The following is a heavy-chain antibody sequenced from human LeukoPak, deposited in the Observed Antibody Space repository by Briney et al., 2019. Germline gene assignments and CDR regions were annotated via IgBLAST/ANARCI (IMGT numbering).Heavy chain of an antibody. CDR2: IYYSGST. Sequence: SETLSLTCTVSGGSISSYYWSWIRQPPGKGLEWIGYIYYSGSTNYNPSLKSRVTISVDTSKNQFSLKLSSVTAADTAVYYCARGRGYGVVFDYWGQGTLVTVSS. CDR1: GGSISSYY. J-gene: IGHJ4*02. D-gene: IGHD4-17*01. CDR3: ARGRGYGVVFDY. V-gene: IGHV4-59*01.